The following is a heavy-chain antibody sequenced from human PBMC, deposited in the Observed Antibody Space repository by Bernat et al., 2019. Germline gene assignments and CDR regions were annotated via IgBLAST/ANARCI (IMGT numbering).Heavy chain of an antibody. D-gene: IGHD5-12*01. V-gene: IGHV1-69*01. CDR2: IIPIFGTA. J-gene: IGHJ2*01. CDR1: GGTFSSYA. Sequence: QVQLVQSGAEVKKPGSSVKVSCKASGGTFSSYAISWVRQAPGQGLEWMGGIIPIFGTANYAQKFQGRVTITADESTSTAYMELSSLRSEDTAVYYCARTREYSGYDFWGTFWYLDLWGRGTLVTVSS. CDR3: ARTREYSGYDFWGTFWYLDL.